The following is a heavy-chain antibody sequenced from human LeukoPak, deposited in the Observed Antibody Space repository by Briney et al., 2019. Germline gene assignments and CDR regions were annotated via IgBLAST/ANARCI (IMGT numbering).Heavy chain of an antibody. Sequence: AGGSLRLSCAASGFTVNIYWMHWVRQAPGKGLVWVSLISSDGSITSYADSVKGRFTISRDNAKNTVYLQMNSLRVEDTAVYYCARRVGSSESSYYFDYWGQGTLVTVSS. V-gene: IGHV3-74*01. CDR1: GFTVNIYW. CDR3: ARRVGSSESSYYFDY. CDR2: ISSDGSIT. J-gene: IGHJ4*02. D-gene: IGHD3-22*01.